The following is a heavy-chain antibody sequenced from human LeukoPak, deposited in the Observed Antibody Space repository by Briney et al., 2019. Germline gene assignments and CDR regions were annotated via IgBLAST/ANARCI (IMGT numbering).Heavy chain of an antibody. J-gene: IGHJ4*02. CDR3: ARRAGAYSHPYDY. CDR2: ITGSGGSI. V-gene: IGHV3-23*01. CDR1: GFTFSSNV. Sequence: GGTLRLSCAASGFTFSSNVMSWVRRAPGKGLEWVSSITGSGGSIYYADSVKGRFTISRDNSKNTLYLQMNSLRAEDTAVYYCARRAGAYSHPYDYWGQGTLVTVSS. D-gene: IGHD4/OR15-4a*01.